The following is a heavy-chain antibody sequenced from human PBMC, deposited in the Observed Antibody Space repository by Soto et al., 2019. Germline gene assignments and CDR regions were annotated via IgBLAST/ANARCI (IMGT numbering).Heavy chain of an antibody. Sequence: GGSLRLSCAASGFTFSSYAMSWVRQAPGKGLEWVSAISGSGGSTYYADSVKGRFTISRDNSKNTRYLQMNSLRAEDTAVYYCAKESDFWMVYYGMDVWGQGTTVTVSS. V-gene: IGHV3-23*01. CDR2: ISGSGGST. J-gene: IGHJ6*02. CDR3: AKESDFWMVYYGMDV. CDR1: GFTFSSYA. D-gene: IGHD3-3*01.